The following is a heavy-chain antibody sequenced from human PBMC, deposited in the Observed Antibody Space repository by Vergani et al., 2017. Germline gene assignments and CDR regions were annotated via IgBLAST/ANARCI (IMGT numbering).Heavy chain of an antibody. CDR3: TREYYPSLSGMDV. CDR1: GFTFSSYA. CDR2: ISGSGGST. V-gene: IGHV3-23*01. D-gene: IGHD3-10*01. J-gene: IGHJ6*02. Sequence: EVQLLESGGGLVQPGGSLRLSCAASGFTFSSYAMSWVRQAPGKGLEWVSAISGSGGSTYYADSVKGRFTISRDNSKNTLYLQMNSLRAEDTAVYYCTREYYPSLSGMDVWGQGTTVTVSS.